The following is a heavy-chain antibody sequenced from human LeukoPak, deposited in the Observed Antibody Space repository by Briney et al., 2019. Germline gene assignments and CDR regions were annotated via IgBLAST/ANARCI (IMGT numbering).Heavy chain of an antibody. CDR1: GGSISSYY. D-gene: IGHD3-10*01. CDR2: IYYSGST. Sequence: SETLSLTCTVSGGSISSYYWSWIRQPPGKGLEWIGYIYYSGSTNYNPSLKSRVTISVDTSKKRFSLKLSSVTAADTAVYYYARSSYYYGADAFDIWGQGTMVTVSS. J-gene: IGHJ3*02. CDR3: ARSSYYYGADAFDI. V-gene: IGHV4-59*01.